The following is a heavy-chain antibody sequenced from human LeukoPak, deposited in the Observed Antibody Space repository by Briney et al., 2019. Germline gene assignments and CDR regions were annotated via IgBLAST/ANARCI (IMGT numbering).Heavy chain of an antibody. J-gene: IGHJ3*02. CDR1: GYTFTSYG. CDR3: ARARGLRDLKSAFDI. CDR2: ISAYNGNT. Sequence: ASVKVSCKASGYTFTSYGISWVRQAPGQGLEWMGWISAYNGNTNYAQKLQGRVTMTTDTSTSTAYMELSSLRSEDTAVYYCARARGLRDLKSAFDIWGQGTMVTVSS. V-gene: IGHV1-18*01. D-gene: IGHD5-12*01.